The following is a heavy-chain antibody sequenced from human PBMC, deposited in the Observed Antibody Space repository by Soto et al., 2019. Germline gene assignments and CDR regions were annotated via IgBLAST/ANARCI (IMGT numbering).Heavy chain of an antibody. V-gene: IGHV1-8*01. CDR1: GYTLTSYD. Sequence: ASVKVSCKASGYTLTSYDINWVRQATGQGLEWMGWMNPNSGNTGYAQKFQGRVTMTRNTSISTAYMELSSLRSEDTAVYYCARDGIAAAGTYLHWGQGTLVTVSS. CDR2: MNPNSGNT. CDR3: ARDGIAAAGTYLH. J-gene: IGHJ4*02. D-gene: IGHD6-13*01.